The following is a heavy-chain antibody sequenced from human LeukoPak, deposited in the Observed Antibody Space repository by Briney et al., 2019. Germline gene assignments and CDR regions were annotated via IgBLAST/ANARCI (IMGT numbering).Heavy chain of an antibody. Sequence: SETLSLTCTVSGDSMSSFYWDWIRQPAGKGLQWIGRMYTSGVTNYNPSLKSRVTISVDKSSKQFSLKLTSVTAADTAVYYCAREWTSGDGSGYPYYFDYWGPGTLVTVSS. V-gene: IGHV4-4*07. CDR3: AREWTSGDGSGYPYYFDY. CDR2: MYTSGVT. D-gene: IGHD3-22*01. CDR1: GDSMSSFY. J-gene: IGHJ4*02.